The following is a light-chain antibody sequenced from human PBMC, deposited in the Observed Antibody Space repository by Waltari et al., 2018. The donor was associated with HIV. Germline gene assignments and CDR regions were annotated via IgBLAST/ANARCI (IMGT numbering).Light chain of an antibody. J-gene: IGLJ3*02. V-gene: IGLV1-47*01. CDR1: SSNIGSNY. CDR3: AAWDDSLWV. CDR2: TNN. Sequence: QSVLTQPPSASGTPGHRVTISCSGSSSNIGSNYVYWYQQLPGTAPKLLIYTNNQLPSGVPYRFSGSKSGTSASLAISGLRSEDEADYYCAAWDDSLWVFGGGTKLTVI.